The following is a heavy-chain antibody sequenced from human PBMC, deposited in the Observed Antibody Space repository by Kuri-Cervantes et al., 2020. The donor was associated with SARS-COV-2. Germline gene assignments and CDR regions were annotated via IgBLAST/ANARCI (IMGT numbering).Heavy chain of an antibody. J-gene: IGHJ4*02. Sequence: GGSLRLSCAASGFTFSSYAMSWVRQAPGKGLDWVANVRQDGRDKYYGDSVKGRFTISRDNTKNSLYLQMDTLTAEDTAVYYCARYCTSISCESAIDFWGQGTLVTVSS. V-gene: IGHV3-7*03. CDR3: ARYCTSISCESAIDF. CDR1: GFTFSSYA. D-gene: IGHD2-2*01. CDR2: VRQDGRDK.